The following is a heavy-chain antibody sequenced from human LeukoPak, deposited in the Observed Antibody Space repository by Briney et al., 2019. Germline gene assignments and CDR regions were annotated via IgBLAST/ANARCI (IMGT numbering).Heavy chain of an antibody. CDR1: GFTFSSNW. V-gene: IGHV3-7*01. J-gene: IGHJ4*02. Sequence: GGSLRLSCAASGFTFSSNWMSWVRQAPGKGLEWVANIKQDGSEKYYVDSVKGRFTISRDNAKNSLYLQMNSLRAEDTAVYYCAREYGSGSFRYWGQGTLVTVSS. CDR2: IKQDGSEK. D-gene: IGHD3-10*01. CDR3: AREYGSGSFRY.